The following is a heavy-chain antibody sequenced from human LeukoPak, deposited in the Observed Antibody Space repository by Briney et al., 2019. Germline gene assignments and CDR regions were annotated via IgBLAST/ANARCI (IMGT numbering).Heavy chain of an antibody. V-gene: IGHV1-69*13. J-gene: IGHJ5*02. CDR2: IIPIFGTA. D-gene: IGHD5-12*01. CDR1: GGTFSSYA. CDR3: AEGYSGYASLDP. Sequence: SVKVSCKASGGTFSSYAISWVRQAPGQGHEWMGGIIPIFGTANYAQKFQGRVTVTADESTSTAYMELSSLRSEDTAVYYCAEGYSGYASLDPWGQGTLVTVSS.